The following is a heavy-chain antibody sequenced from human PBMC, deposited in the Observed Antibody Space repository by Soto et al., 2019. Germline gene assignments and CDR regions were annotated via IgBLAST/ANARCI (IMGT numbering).Heavy chain of an antibody. CDR2: ISYSGST. CDR1: GGSISSGEYY. D-gene: IGHD1-20*01. CDR3: ARPTYNSGSPFDY. Sequence: PSETLSLTCTVSGGSISSGEYYWTWIRQPPGKGLEWIGYISYSGSTHYSPSLKSRVSITVDTSKNQFSLNLASVSAEDTAVYYCARPTYNSGSPFDYWGQGTLVTVSS. V-gene: IGHV4-30-4*01. J-gene: IGHJ4*02.